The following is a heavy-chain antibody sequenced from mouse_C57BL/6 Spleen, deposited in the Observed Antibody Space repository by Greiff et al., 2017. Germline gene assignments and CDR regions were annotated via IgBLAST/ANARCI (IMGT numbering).Heavy chain of an antibody. D-gene: IGHD2-3*01. CDR1: GYSITSGYY. V-gene: IGHV3-6*01. CDR2: ISYDGSN. Sequence: EVKLVESGPGLVKPSQSLSLTCSVTGYSITSGYYWNWIRQFPGNKLEWMGYISYDGSNNYNQSLKNRISITRDTSKNQFFLKLNSVTTEDTATXYCARDGIYDGYLYYAMDYGGQGTSVTVSS. CDR3: ARDGIYDGYLYYAMDY. J-gene: IGHJ4*01.